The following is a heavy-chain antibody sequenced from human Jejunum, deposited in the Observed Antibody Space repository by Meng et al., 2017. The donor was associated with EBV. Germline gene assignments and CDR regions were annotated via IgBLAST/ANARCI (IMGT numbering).Heavy chain of an antibody. CDR3: AKETIAGGGPNYFDY. Sequence: QGQLVESGGGVVQPGKSLKIFCAASGFTFSSYGMHWVRQAPGKGPEWVAVISYDGTIKHYADSVKGRFTLSRDNSRNMLYLEINSLRPEDTALYYCAKETIAGGGPNYFDYWGQGTLVTVSS. CDR2: ISYDGTIK. J-gene: IGHJ4*02. D-gene: IGHD6-19*01. V-gene: IGHV3-30*18. CDR1: GFTFSSYG.